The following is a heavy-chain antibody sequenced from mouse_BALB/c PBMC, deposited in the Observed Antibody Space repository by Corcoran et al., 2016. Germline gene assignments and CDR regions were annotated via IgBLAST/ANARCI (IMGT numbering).Heavy chain of an antibody. J-gene: IGHJ2*01. D-gene: IGHD1-1*01. V-gene: IGHV1-26*01. Sequence: EIQLQQSGPELVKPLASLKMSCNASGYTLTDCYMKWVKQSHVKSLEWIGDINPNNGGTSYNQKFKVKATLTLDKSSSTAYMQLNSLTSEDSAVYYCARGDYYGYLDYWGQGTTLTVSS. CDR2: INPNNGGT. CDR1: GYTLTDCY. CDR3: ARGDYYGYLDY.